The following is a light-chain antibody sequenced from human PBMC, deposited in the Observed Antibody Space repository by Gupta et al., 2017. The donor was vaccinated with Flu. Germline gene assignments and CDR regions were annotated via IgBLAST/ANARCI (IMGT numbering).Light chain of an antibody. J-gene: IGKJ4*01. CDR3: QKSDSTTLN. Sequence: IQMTQSPSSLSASVGDRVTITCRASQSISSYLNWYQQKPGKAPKLLIYAASSLQSGVPSRLSGSGAGTDFTLTISSLQTEDCATDDGQKSDSTTLNFGGGNKVEIK. CDR2: AAS. V-gene: IGKV1-39*01. CDR1: QSISSY.